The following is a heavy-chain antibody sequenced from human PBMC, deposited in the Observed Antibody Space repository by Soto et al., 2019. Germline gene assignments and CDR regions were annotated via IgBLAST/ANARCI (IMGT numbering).Heavy chain of an antibody. J-gene: IGHJ4*02. V-gene: IGHV4-39*01. CDR3: ARQQYLTGYYIGDY. CDR1: GGSISSSSYY. CDR2: IYYSGST. D-gene: IGHD3-9*01. Sequence: SETLSLTCTVSGGSISSSSYYWGWIRQPPGKGLEWIGSIYYSGSTYYNPSLKSRVTISVDTSKNQFSLKLSSVTAADTAVYYCARQQYLTGYYIGDYWGQGTLVTVSS.